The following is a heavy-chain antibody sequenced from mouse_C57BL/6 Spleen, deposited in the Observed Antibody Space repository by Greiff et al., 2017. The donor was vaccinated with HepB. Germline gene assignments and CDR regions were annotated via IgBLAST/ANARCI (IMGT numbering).Heavy chain of an antibody. CDR1: GFSLTSYG. D-gene: IGHD1-1*01. CDR2: IWSGGST. Sequence: VQLQQSGPGLVQPSQSLSITCTVSGFSLTSYGVHWVRQSPGKGLEWLGVIWSGGSTDYNAAFISRLSISKDNPKSQVFFKMNSLQADDTAIYYCARNRYYGSSDYAMDYWGQGTSVTVSS. J-gene: IGHJ4*01. CDR3: ARNRYYGSSDYAMDY. V-gene: IGHV2-2*01.